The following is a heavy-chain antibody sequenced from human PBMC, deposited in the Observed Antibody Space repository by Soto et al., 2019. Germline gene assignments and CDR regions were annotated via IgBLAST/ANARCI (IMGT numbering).Heavy chain of an antibody. V-gene: IGHV3-74*01. J-gene: IGHJ6*02. Sequence: EVQLVESGGGLVQPGGSLRLSCAASGFTFSSYWMHWVRQAPGKGLVWVSRINSDGSSTSYADSVKGRFTISRDNAKNTLYLQMNSLRAEDTAVYYCARPLGFLEWLPSAAGMDVWGQGTTVTVSS. CDR2: INSDGSST. D-gene: IGHD3-3*01. CDR3: ARPLGFLEWLPSAAGMDV. CDR1: GFTFSSYW.